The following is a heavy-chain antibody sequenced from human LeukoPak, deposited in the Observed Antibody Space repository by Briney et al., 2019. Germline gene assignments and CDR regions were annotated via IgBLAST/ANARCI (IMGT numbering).Heavy chain of an antibody. J-gene: IGHJ4*02. Sequence: SETLSLTCTVSGGSISNYFWSWVRQPAGKGLEWIGRIYTTGSTNYKPSLKSRVSISVDTSKNQFSLKLSSVTAADTAVYYCSGGSANFGLDYWGQGTLVTVSS. D-gene: IGHD2-15*01. CDR2: IYTTGST. CDR3: SGGSANFGLDY. V-gene: IGHV4-4*07. CDR1: GGSISNYF.